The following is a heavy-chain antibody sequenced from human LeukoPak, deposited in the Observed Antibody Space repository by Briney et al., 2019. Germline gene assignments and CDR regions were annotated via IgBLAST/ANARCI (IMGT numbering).Heavy chain of an antibody. CDR1: GFTVSSNY. J-gene: IGHJ4*02. V-gene: IGHV3-53*01. D-gene: IGHD2-2*01. Sequence: GGSLRLSCAASGFTVSSNYMSWVRQAPGKGLEWVSVIYSGGSTYYADSVKGRFTISRDNSKNTLYLQMNSLRAEDTAVYYCAKDGRYCSSTSCPRCVYWGQGTLVTVSS. CDR3: AKDGRYCSSTSCPRCVY. CDR2: IYSGGST.